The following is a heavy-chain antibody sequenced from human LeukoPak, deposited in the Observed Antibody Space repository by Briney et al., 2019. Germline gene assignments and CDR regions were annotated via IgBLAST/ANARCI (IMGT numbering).Heavy chain of an antibody. V-gene: IGHV3-48*03. J-gene: IGHJ5*01. CDR3: ARENWFAS. CDR2: ISGSGSTI. CDR1: GFTFSSYE. Sequence: PGGSLRLSCAASGFTFSSYEMNWVRQAPGKGLQWGSYISGSGSTIWYADSVKGRFIISRDNAKNSLYLQMNSLSAEATAVYYCARENWFASWGQGTLVTVSS.